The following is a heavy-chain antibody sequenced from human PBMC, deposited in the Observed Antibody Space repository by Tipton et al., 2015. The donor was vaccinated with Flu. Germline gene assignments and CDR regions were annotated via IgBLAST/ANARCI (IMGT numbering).Heavy chain of an antibody. CDR1: GLTFINAW. D-gene: IGHD4-17*01. CDR3: ASRPEPYGDYCFHC. CDR2: IKSKSDGGTA. V-gene: IGHV3-15*01. J-gene: IGHJ4*01. Sequence: SLRLSCAASGLTFINAWMTWVRQAPGEGLELVGRIKSKSDGGTADYAAPVKGRFTISRDDSKNTLYLHMDSLKTEDTAVYYCASRPEPYGDYCFHCSGHGALVTVSS.